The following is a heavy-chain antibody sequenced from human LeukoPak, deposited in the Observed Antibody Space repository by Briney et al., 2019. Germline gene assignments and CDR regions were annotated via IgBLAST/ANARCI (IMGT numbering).Heavy chain of an antibody. CDR2: INWNGGSR. D-gene: IGHD2-2*01. J-gene: IGHJ4*02. Sequence: GGSLRLSCAASGFKFDDYGMSWVRQVPGKGLEWVSGINWNGGSRGYADSVKGRFTISRDNAENSLYLQMNSLRVEDTAVYYCARAPTVLVGYCSSSSCQADYWGQGTLVTVSS. CDR3: ARAPTVLVGYCSSSSCQADY. CDR1: GFKFDDYG. V-gene: IGHV3-20*04.